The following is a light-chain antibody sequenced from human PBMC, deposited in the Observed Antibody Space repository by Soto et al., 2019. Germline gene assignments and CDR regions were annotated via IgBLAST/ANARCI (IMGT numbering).Light chain of an antibody. V-gene: IGLV2-14*03. J-gene: IGLJ1*01. Sequence: QSVLTQPASVSGSPGQSITISCTGTSSDVGGYNYVSWYQHHPGKAPKLIIYDVSDRPPGVSNRFSGSKSGNTASLTISGLQPEDEADYYSSSYTTSNTPQIVFGPGTKVTVL. CDR2: DVS. CDR3: SSYTTSNTPQIV. CDR1: SSDVGGYNY.